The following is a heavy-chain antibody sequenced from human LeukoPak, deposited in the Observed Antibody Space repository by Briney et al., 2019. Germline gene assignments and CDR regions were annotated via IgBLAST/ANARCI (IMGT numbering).Heavy chain of an antibody. CDR3: ARARFAYYDSSGYYQASAFDI. V-gene: IGHV4-4*07. CDR1: GGSISSYY. CDR2: IYTSGST. D-gene: IGHD3-22*01. Sequence: PSETLSLTCTVSGGSISSYYWSWIRQPAGKGLEWIGRIYTSGSTNYNPSLKSRVTMSVDTSKNQFSLKLSSVTAADTAVYYCARARFAYYDSSGYYQASAFDIWGQGTMVTVSS. J-gene: IGHJ3*02.